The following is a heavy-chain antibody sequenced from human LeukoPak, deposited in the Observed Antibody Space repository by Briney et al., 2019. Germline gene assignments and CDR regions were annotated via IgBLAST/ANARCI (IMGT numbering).Heavy chain of an antibody. Sequence: SVKVSYKASVYTFTGYYMHWVRQAPGQGLEWMGWINPNSCGTNYAQKFQGRVTMNRDTSISTAYMELSRLRSDDTAVYYCARFFSSGWYDYWGQGNLVTVSS. CDR2: INPNSCGT. D-gene: IGHD6-19*01. J-gene: IGHJ4*02. CDR1: VYTFTGYY. V-gene: IGHV1-2*02. CDR3: ARFFSSGWYDY.